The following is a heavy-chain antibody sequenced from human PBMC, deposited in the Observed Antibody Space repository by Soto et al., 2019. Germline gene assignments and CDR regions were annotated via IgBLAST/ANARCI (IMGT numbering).Heavy chain of an antibody. CDR2: IYYSGST. CDR3: ARGGVELQAYWYFDL. D-gene: IGHD1-7*01. V-gene: IGHV4-31*03. Sequence: QVQLQESGPGLVKPSQTLSITCTVSGGSISSGGYYWSWIRQHPGKGLEWIGYIYYSGSTYYNPSLKSRVTISVDTSKNQFSLKLSSVTAADTAVYYCARGGVELQAYWYFDLWGRGTLVTVSS. J-gene: IGHJ2*01. CDR1: GGSISSGGYY.